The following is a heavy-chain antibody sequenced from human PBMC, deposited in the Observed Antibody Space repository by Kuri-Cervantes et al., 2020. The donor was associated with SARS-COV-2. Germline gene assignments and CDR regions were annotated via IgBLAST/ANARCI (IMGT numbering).Heavy chain of an antibody. CDR1: GFTFSSYE. CDR2: ISSSSSYI. V-gene: IGHV3-21*01. D-gene: IGHD6-6*01. Sequence: GESLKISCAAPGFTFSSYEMNWVRQAPGKGLEWVSSISSSSSYIYYADSVKGRFTISRDDAKNSLYLQMNSLRAEDTAVYYRARGGLGGQLVDGMDVWGQGTTVTVSS. J-gene: IGHJ6*02. CDR3: ARGGLGGQLVDGMDV.